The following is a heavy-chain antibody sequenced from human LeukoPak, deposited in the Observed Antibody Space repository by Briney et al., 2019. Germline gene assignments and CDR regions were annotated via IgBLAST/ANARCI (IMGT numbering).Heavy chain of an antibody. Sequence: ASVKVSCKASGYTFTSYDINWVRQATGQGLEWMGWMNPNSGNTGYAQKFQGGVTITRDTSASTAYMELSSLRSEDTAVYYCARSILVVPVASHYNYGVDVWGQGTTVTVSS. J-gene: IGHJ6*02. D-gene: IGHD2-2*01. V-gene: IGHV1-8*01. CDR3: ARSILVVPVASHYNYGVDV. CDR1: GYTFTSYD. CDR2: MNPNSGNT.